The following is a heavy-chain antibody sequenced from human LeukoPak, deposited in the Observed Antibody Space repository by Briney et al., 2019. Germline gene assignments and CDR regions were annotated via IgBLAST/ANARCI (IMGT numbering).Heavy chain of an antibody. CDR2: IIPIFGTA. V-gene: IGHV1-69*05. J-gene: IGHJ4*02. CDR3: ARGGYSSSWYEIDY. D-gene: IGHD6-13*01. CDR1: GGTFSSYA. Sequence: SVKVSCKASGGTFSSYAISWVRQAPGQGLEWMGRIIPIFGTANYAQNFQGRVTITTDESTSTAYMELSSLRSEDTAVYYCARGGYSSSWYEIDYWGQGTLVTVSS.